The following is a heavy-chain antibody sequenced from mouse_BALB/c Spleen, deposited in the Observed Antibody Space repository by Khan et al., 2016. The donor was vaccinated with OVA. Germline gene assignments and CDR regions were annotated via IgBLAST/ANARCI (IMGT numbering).Heavy chain of an antibody. CDR2: IRSTGNT. V-gene: IGHV3-2*02. J-gene: IGHJ4*01. CDR3: ARSLYYSYGYALDF. Sequence: VQLKESGPGLVKPSESVSLTCTVSGYSITSECVGKWIGQSRGNKGVWVGYIRSTGNTSYNQSLKSNISLTRDTSKNHFFLQLKSVTTEDTATYYCARSLYYSYGYALDFWGRGTSVTVSS. CDR1: GYSITSECV. D-gene: IGHD2-14*01.